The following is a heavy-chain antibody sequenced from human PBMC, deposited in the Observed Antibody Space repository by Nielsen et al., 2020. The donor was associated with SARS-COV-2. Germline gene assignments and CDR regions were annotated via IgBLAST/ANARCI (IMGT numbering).Heavy chain of an antibody. D-gene: IGHD3-10*01. J-gene: IGHJ4*02. CDR3: AKRSDYGSGSILY. V-gene: IGHV3-23*01. CDR2: ISGDGSTT. Sequence: GESLKISCAASGFIFDDYAMHWVRQAPGRGLEWVSLISGDGSTTYYADSVKGRFTISRDISQNTLYLQMNSLRAEDTAVYYCAKRSDYGSGSILYWGQGTLVTVSS. CDR1: GFIFDDYA.